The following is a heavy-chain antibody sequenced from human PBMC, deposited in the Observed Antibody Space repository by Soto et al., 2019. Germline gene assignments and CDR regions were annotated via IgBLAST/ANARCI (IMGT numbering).Heavy chain of an antibody. D-gene: IGHD1-26*01. V-gene: IGHV1-69*02. CDR1: GGTFSSYT. Sequence: QVQLVQSGAEVKKPGSSVKVSCKASGGTFSSYTISWVRQAPGQGLEWMGRMIPILGIANYAQKFQGRVTITPDKSTSTSYTELSRLRPEDTAVYYCARLRDSDGMDVWGQGTTVTV. CDR2: MIPILGIA. J-gene: IGHJ6*02. CDR3: ARLRDSDGMDV.